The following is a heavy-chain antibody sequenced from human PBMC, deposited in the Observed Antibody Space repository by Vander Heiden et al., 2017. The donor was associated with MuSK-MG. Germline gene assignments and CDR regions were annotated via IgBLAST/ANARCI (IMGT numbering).Heavy chain of an antibody. CDR1: GYPFTGYY. Sequence: QVQLVQSGAVVKKPGASVKVSCQASGYPFTGYYMHWVRQAPGQGLEWMGWINPNSGGTNYAQKFQGRVTMTRDTSISTAYMELSRLRADDTAVYYCARDNRVGGAAPVWGQGTTVTVSS. J-gene: IGHJ6*02. V-gene: IGHV1-2*02. CDR2: INPNSGGT. CDR3: ARDNRVGGAAPV. D-gene: IGHD6-13*01.